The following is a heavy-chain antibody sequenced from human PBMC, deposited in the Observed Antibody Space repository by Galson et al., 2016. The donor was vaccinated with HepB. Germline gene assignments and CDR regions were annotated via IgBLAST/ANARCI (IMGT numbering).Heavy chain of an antibody. CDR3: ARYYDILTGYSNYGMDV. D-gene: IGHD3-9*01. J-gene: IGHJ6*02. V-gene: IGHV3-11*06. CDR2: ISSSSSYT. Sequence: SLRLSCAASGFTFSDYYMSWIRQAPGKGLEWVSYISSSSSYTNYAEYVKGRFTISRDNAKNSLYLQMNSLRAEDTAVYYCARYYDILTGYSNYGMDVWGQGTTVTVSS. CDR1: GFTFSDYY.